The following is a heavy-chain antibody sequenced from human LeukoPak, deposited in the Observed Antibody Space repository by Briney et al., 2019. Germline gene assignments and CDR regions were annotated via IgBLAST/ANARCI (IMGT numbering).Heavy chain of an antibody. CDR1: GYTFTVYY. D-gene: IGHD3-22*01. V-gene: IGHV1-2*02. CDR2: INPNSGGT. CDR3: ARLDITIIPY. J-gene: IGHJ4*02. Sequence: ASVRVSFKASGYTFTVYYMHWVRQAPGQGGGWLGWINPNSGGTNYAQKFQGRITMTRDTSITTAYMELSSLTSDDTAVYYCARLDITIIPYWGQGTLVTVS.